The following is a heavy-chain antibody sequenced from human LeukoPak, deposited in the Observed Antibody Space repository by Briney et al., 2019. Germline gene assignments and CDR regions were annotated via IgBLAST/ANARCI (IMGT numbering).Heavy chain of an antibody. CDR1: VFTFSNSA. CDR3: AKSGDSGTYPNWFDS. CDR2: ISSGGAGT. V-gene: IGHV3-23*01. D-gene: IGHD3-10*01. Sequence: GGSLRLSCAASVFTFSNSAMNWVRQVPGKGLEWVSTISSGGAGTYYADSVKGRFSISRDNSKNTLYLQMNSLRAEDTAVYYCAKSGDSGTYPNWFDSWGQGTLVTVSS. J-gene: IGHJ5*01.